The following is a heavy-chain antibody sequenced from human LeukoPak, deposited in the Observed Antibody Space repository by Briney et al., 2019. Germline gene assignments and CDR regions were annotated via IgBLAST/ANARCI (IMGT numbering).Heavy chain of an antibody. J-gene: IGHJ4*02. D-gene: IGHD1-26*01. V-gene: IGHV3-72*01. Sequence: PGGSLRLSCAASGFNLSDHAMDWVRQAPGKGLEWVGRIRNKANSYTTEYAASVQGRFTVSRDDSKNSLYLQMNSMKTDDTAVYYCTRLVGANDWGQGTLVTVSS. CDR1: GFNLSDHA. CDR2: IRNKANSYTT. CDR3: TRLVGAND.